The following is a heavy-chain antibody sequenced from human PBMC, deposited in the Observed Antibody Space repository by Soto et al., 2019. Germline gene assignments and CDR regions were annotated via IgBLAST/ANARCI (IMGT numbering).Heavy chain of an antibody. D-gene: IGHD2-15*01. Sequence: PGGSLRLSCAASGLTFSNYGMHWVRQAPGKGLEWVAVISYDGSNENYADSVKCRFTISRDNSKNTLYMQMNSLRGEDTAVYYCAKNRGYCSGGSCRRYYYYGMDVWGQGTTVTVSS. V-gene: IGHV3-30*18. CDR3: AKNRGYCSGGSCRRYYYYGMDV. CDR2: ISYDGSNE. J-gene: IGHJ6*02. CDR1: GLTFSNYG.